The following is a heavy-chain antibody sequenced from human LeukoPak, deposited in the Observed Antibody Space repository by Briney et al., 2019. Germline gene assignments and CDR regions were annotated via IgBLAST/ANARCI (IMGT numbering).Heavy chain of an antibody. D-gene: IGHD3-22*01. CDR2: IYSGDST. Sequence: PGGSLRLSCAASGFTVSSNYMSWVRQAPGKGLEWVSVIYSGDSTYYADSVKGRFTISRDNSKNTLYLQMNSLRAEDTAVYYCARSAYYYDSSVPLDYWGQGTLVTVSS. J-gene: IGHJ4*02. CDR1: GFTVSSNY. V-gene: IGHV3-53*01. CDR3: ARSAYYYDSSVPLDY.